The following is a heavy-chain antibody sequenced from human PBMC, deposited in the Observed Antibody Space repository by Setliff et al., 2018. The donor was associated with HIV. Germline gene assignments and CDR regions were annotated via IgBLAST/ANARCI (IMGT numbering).Heavy chain of an antibody. Sequence: PSETLSLTCTVSGYSISNDYYWGWIRQPPGKGLEWIASIYHSGSTNYNPSLKRRVTISVDTSKNQFSLKLNSVTAADTAVYYCARGHCSGTNCYGVDYYGMDVWGQGTTVTVSS. CDR3: ARGHCSGTNCYGVDYYGMDV. CDR1: GYSISNDYY. J-gene: IGHJ6*02. V-gene: IGHV4-38-2*02. D-gene: IGHD2-2*01. CDR2: IYHSGST.